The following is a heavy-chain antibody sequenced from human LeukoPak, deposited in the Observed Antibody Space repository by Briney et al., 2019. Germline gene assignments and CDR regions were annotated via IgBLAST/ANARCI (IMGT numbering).Heavy chain of an antibody. J-gene: IGHJ3*02. Sequence: SETLSLTCTVSGGSISSSSYYWGWIRQPPGKGLEWIGSIYYSGSTYYNPSLKSRVTISVDTSKNQFSLKLSSVTAAGTAVYYCARDFGRLGAFDIWGQGTMVTVSS. CDR2: IYYSGST. CDR3: ARDFGRLGAFDI. CDR1: GGSISSSSYY. V-gene: IGHV4-39*07. D-gene: IGHD3-3*01.